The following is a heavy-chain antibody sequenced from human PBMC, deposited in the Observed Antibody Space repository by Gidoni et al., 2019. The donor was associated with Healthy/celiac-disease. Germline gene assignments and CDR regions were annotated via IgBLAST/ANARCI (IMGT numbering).Heavy chain of an antibody. D-gene: IGHD3-3*01. CDR1: GGSISSSSSY. CDR3: ASLEWLLKSRPSNWFDP. V-gene: IGHV4-39*01. CDR2: IYYSGST. J-gene: IGHJ5*02. Sequence: QLQLQESGPGRVKPSETLSITCTVSGGSISSSSSYWGWIRQPPGKGLEWIGSIYYSGSTYYNPSLKSRVTISVDTSKNQFSLKLSSVTAADTAVYYCASLEWLLKSRPSNWFDPWGQGTLVTVSS.